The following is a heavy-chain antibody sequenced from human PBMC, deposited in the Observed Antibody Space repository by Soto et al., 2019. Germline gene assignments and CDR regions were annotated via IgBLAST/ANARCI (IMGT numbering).Heavy chain of an antibody. CDR2: ISGSGGST. V-gene: IGHV3-23*01. J-gene: IGHJ3*02. CDR3: AKDGCRWADAFDI. Sequence: RQAPGKGMEWVSAISGSGGSTYYGDSVKGRFTISRDNSKNTLYLQMNSMRGEDTAVYYCAKDGCRWADAFDIWGQGTMVTVSS.